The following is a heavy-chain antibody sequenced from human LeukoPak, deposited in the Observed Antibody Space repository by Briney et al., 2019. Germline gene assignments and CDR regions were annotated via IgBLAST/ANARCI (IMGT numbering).Heavy chain of an antibody. V-gene: IGHV3-30*18. CDR2: ISYDGSSE. J-gene: IGHJ4*02. CDR1: GFTFSSYG. Sequence: GRSLRLSCAASGFTFSSYGMHWVRQAPGKGLEWVAVISYDGSSENFADSVRGRFNISRDNSKNTLYLQMNGLRSEDTAVYYCAKGALEFDYWGQGTLVTVSS. CDR3: AKGALEFDY. D-gene: IGHD2/OR15-2a*01.